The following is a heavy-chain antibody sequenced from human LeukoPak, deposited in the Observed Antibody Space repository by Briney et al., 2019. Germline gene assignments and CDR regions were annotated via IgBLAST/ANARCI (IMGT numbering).Heavy chain of an antibody. J-gene: IGHJ4*02. D-gene: IGHD6-19*01. Sequence: QAGGSLRLSCAASGFTFSSYSMNWVRQAQGKGVEWVSYISSSSTTIYYADSVKGRFTISRDNAKNSLYLQMNSLRAEDTAVYYCARKWLVRYYFDYWGQGTLVTVSS. CDR2: ISSSSTTI. CDR3: ARKWLVRYYFDY. V-gene: IGHV3-48*01. CDR1: GFTFSSYS.